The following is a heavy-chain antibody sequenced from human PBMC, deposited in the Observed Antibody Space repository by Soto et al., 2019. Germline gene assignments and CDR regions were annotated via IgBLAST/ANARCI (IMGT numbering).Heavy chain of an antibody. CDR2: ISSTSRTI. Sequence: GGSLRLSSTASVVLFSSYSMRWVRQAPGKGLEWLSYISSTSRTIYYADSVKGRFTISRDNAKNSLYLQMNILRDEDTAVYYCVTGWSEYWGRGTLVTVS. J-gene: IGHJ4*02. V-gene: IGHV3-48*02. CDR1: VVLFSSYS. D-gene: IGHD2-15*01. CDR3: VTGWSEY.